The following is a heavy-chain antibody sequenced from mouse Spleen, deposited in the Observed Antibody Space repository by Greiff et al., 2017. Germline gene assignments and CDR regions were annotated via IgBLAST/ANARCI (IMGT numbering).Heavy chain of an antibody. CDR3: ASDRLGRGFAY. CDR1: GFSLTSYG. CDR2: IWGGGST. D-gene: IGHD4-1*01. J-gene: IGHJ3*01. V-gene: IGHV2-6*01. Sequence: VKVVESGPGLVAPSQSLSITCTVSGFSLTSYGVDWVRQSPGKGLEWLGVIWGGGSTNYNSALKFRLSISKDNSKSQVFLKMNSLQTDDTAMYYCASDRLGRGFAYWGQGTLVTVSA.